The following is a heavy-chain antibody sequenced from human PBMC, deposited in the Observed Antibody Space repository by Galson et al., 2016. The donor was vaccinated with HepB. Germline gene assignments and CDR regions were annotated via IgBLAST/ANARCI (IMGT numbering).Heavy chain of an antibody. V-gene: IGHV4-4*02. Sequence: SETQSLTCDVSGGSISSNYWWGWVRQSPEKGFEWIGEIYETGTANYNPPFTRRATISVDKSKNQISLRLDSVTAADTAVYYCTRGNLGTYATMAFDYWGQGSLVTVSS. J-gene: IGHJ4*02. CDR1: GGSISSNYW. D-gene: IGHD2-8*01. CDR3: TRGNLGTYATMAFDY. CDR2: IYETGTA.